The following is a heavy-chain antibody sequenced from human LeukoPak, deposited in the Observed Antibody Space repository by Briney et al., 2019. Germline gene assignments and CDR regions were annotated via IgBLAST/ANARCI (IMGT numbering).Heavy chain of an antibody. D-gene: IGHD1-26*01. CDR1: GFTFSSYW. CDR2: INSDGSST. Sequence: GGSLRLSCSASGFTFSSYWMHWVRQAPGKGLVWVSRINSDGSSTNYADSVKGRFTISRDNTKNTLYLQMNSLRAEDTAIYYCARRSSGSPPYYFDYWGRGTPVTVSS. J-gene: IGHJ4*02. V-gene: IGHV3-74*01. CDR3: ARRSSGSPPYYFDY.